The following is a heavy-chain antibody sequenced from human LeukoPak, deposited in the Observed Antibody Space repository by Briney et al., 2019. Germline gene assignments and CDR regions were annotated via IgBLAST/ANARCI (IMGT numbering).Heavy chain of an antibody. D-gene: IGHD4-17*01. CDR1: GFTFSSYA. V-gene: IGHV3-23*01. Sequence: GGSLRLSCAASGFTFSSYAMSWVRQAPGKGLEWVSAISGSGGSTYYADSVKGRFTISRDNSKNTLYLQMNSLRAEGTAVYYCAKDGHYGDSSMDVWGKGTTVTVSS. CDR2: ISGSGGST. CDR3: AKDGHYGDSSMDV. J-gene: IGHJ6*03.